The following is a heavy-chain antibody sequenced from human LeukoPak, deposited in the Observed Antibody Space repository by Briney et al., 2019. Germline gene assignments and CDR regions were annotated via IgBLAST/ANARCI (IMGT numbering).Heavy chain of an antibody. V-gene: IGHV4-39*01. CDR2: IYYRGTT. J-gene: IGHJ4*02. Sequence: SETLSLTCTVSGGSISSSNYNWGWIRQPPGKGPEWIASIYYRGTTYYNPSLKSRVTISVDTSKSQFSLRLRSVTAADTAVYYCARLPPSTGSLDYWGQGTLVTVSS. CDR3: ARLPPSTGSLDY. D-gene: IGHD1-26*01. CDR1: GGSISSSNYN.